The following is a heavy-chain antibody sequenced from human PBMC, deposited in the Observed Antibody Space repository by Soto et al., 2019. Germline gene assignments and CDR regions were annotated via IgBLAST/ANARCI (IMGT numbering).Heavy chain of an antibody. CDR3: ARGGTTVVPPPFDP. CDR2: INPSGGST. CDR1: GYTLTSYY. V-gene: IGHV1-46*01. J-gene: IGHJ5*02. Sequence: ASVKVSCKASGYTLTSYYIHWVRQAPGQGLEWMGIINPSGGSTTYAQRFQGRVTMTRDTSTSTVYMELSSLRSEDTAVYYCARGGTTVVPPPFDPWGQGTLVNVSS. D-gene: IGHD4-17*01.